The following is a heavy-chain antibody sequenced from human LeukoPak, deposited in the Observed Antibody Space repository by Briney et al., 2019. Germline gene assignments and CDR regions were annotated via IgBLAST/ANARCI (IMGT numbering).Heavy chain of an antibody. CDR3: AREGYCSGGSCYSRWFDP. CDR1: GGTFSSYA. J-gene: IGHJ5*02. V-gene: IGHV1-69*06. Sequence: GSSVKVSCKASGGTFSSYAISWVRQAPGQGLEWMGGIIPIFGTANYAQKFQGRVTITADKSTSTAYMELSSPRSEDTAVYYCAREGYCSGGSCYSRWFDPWGQGTLVTVSS. D-gene: IGHD2-15*01. CDR2: IIPIFGTA.